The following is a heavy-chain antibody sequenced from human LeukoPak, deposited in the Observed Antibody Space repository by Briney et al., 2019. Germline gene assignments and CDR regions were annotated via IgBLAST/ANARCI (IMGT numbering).Heavy chain of an antibody. J-gene: IGHJ4*02. V-gene: IGHV3-7*03. D-gene: IGHD2-15*01. Sequence: GSLRLSCAASGFSFSSFWLSWVRQAPEKGLEWVANIKEDGSEKYYVDSVKGRFTISRDNAKKSLYLQMSGLRAEDTAVYYCAYSRSSLAAGYWGQGTPVTVSS. CDR3: AYSRSSLAAGY. CDR1: GFSFSSFW. CDR2: IKEDGSEK.